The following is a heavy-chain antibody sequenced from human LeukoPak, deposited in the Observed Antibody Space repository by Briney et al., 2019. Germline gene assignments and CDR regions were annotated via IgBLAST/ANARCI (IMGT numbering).Heavy chain of an antibody. Sequence: GGSLRLSCAASGFTFSSYGMHWVRQAPGKGLEWVAFIRYDGSNKYYADSVKGRFTISRDNSKNTLYLQMNSLRAEDTAVFYCAKDNYYDSSGYYFDYWGRGTLVTVSS. CDR1: GFTFSSYG. CDR3: AKDNYYDSSGYYFDY. V-gene: IGHV3-30*02. J-gene: IGHJ4*02. D-gene: IGHD3-22*01. CDR2: IRYDGSNK.